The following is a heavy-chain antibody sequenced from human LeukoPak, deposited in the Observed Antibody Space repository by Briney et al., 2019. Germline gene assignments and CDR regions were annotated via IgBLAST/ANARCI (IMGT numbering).Heavy chain of an antibody. CDR3: ARPSGSGYQRYGMDV. CDR1: GYSFTSYW. D-gene: IGHD3-22*01. Sequence: GESLRISCKGSGYSFTSYWIGWVCQLPGKGLEWMGIIYPGDSDTRYSPSFQGQVTISADKSISTAYLQWSSLKASDTAMYYCARPSGSGYQRYGMDVWGQGTTVTVSS. CDR2: IYPGDSDT. V-gene: IGHV5-51*01. J-gene: IGHJ6*02.